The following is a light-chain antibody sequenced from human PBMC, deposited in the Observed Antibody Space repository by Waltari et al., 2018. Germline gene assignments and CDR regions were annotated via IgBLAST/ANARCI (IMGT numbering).Light chain of an antibody. CDR3: QQANSLPLA. Sequence: DIQMTQSPSSVSASVGDRVTITCRWSQDISSRLAWYQQKPGKAPKLLIYAASSLQVGVPSRFSGSGSGTDFTRTISSLQPEDFATYYCQQANSLPLAFGGGTKVEIK. CDR1: QDISSR. V-gene: IGKV1D-12*01. J-gene: IGKJ4*01. CDR2: AAS.